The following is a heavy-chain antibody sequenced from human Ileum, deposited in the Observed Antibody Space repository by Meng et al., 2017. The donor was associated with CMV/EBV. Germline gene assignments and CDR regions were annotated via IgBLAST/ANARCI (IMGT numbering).Heavy chain of an antibody. Sequence: VNTGSYYWSWIRQPPGKGLEWIGFVYYSGSTNYNPSLKSRVTTSVDTSKNQFSLTLSSVTAADTAVYYCARSVIMVRGVTTFYFDSWGQGTLVTVSS. J-gene: IGHJ4*02. D-gene: IGHD3-10*01. CDR1: VNTGSYY. V-gene: IGHV4-61*01. CDR3: ARSVIMVRGVTTFYFDS. CDR2: VYYSGST.